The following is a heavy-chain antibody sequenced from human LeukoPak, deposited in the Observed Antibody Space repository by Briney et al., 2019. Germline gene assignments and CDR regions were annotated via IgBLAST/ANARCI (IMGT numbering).Heavy chain of an antibody. CDR1: GFTFSYYG. J-gene: IGHJ4*02. D-gene: IGHD6-19*01. CDR2: ISSSSSTI. CDR3: ARDSYSSGCDY. Sequence: GGSLRLSCAASGFTFSYYGMSWVRQAPGKGLEWVSYISSSSSTIYYADSVKGRFTISRDNAKNSLYLQMNSLRAEDTAVYYCARDSYSSGCDYWGQGTLVTVSS. V-gene: IGHV3-48*01.